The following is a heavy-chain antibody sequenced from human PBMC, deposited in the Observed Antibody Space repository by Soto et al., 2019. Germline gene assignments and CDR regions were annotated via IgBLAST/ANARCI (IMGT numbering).Heavy chain of an antibody. CDR2: ISAYNGNT. V-gene: IGHV1-18*01. J-gene: IGHJ5*02. CDR1: GYTFTSYG. Sequence: GASVKVSCKASGYTFTSYGISWVRKAPGQGLEWMGWISAYNGNTNYAQKLQGRVTMTTDTSTSTAYMELRSLRSDDTAVYYCARVGYSYGLVGHGYNWFDPWGQGTLVTVSS. CDR3: ARVGYSYGLVGHGYNWFDP. D-gene: IGHD5-18*01.